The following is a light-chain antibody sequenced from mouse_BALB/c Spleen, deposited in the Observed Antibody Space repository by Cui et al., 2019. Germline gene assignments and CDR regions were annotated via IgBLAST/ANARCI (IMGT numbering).Light chain of an antibody. CDR3: QQLYSTPYT. CDR1: QTIGTW. Sequence: DIQMTQSPASQSASLGASVTITCLASQTIGTWFAWYQQKPGKSPQLLIYAATSLADGVPSRFIGSGSGTKFSFKISSLQAEDFVSYYWQQLYSTPYTFGGGTKLEIK. J-gene: IGKJ2*01. CDR2: AAT. V-gene: IGKV12-98*01.